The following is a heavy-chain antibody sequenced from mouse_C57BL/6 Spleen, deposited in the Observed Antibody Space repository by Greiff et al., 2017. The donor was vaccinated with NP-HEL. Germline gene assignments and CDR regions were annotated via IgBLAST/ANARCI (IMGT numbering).Heavy chain of an antibody. V-gene: IGHV2-5*01. Sequence: VQLKQSGPGLVQPSQSLSITCTVSGFSLTSYGVPWVRQSPGKGLEWLGVIWRGGSTDYNAAFMSRLSITKDNSKSQVFFKMNSLQADDTAIYYCAKGITTVVPGYFDVWGTGTTVTVSS. D-gene: IGHD1-1*01. CDR2: IWRGGST. J-gene: IGHJ1*03. CDR3: AKGITTVVPGYFDV. CDR1: GFSLTSYG.